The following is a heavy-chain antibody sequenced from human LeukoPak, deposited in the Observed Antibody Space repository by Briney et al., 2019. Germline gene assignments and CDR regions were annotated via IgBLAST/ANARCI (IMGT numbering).Heavy chain of an antibody. CDR3: ARGSNVDPGIAAAGGGYFDY. CDR2: INHSGST. J-gene: IGHJ4*02. V-gene: IGHV4-34*01. Sequence: PSETLSLACAVYGGSFSGYYWSWFRQPPGKGLEWIGEINHSGSTNYNPSLESRVTISVDTSKNQFSLKLSSVTAADTAVYYGARGSNVDPGIAAAGGGYFDYWGQGTLVTFSS. D-gene: IGHD6-13*01. CDR1: GGSFSGYY.